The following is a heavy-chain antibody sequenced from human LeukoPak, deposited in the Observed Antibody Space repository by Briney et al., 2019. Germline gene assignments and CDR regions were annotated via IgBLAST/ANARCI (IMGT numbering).Heavy chain of an antibody. D-gene: IGHD3-10*01. CDR1: GYTFTSYG. V-gene: IGHV1-18*01. CDR3: ARDPFWHYSGSGSYYTANWFDP. J-gene: IGHJ5*02. CDR2: ISAYNGNT. Sequence: ASVKVSCKASGYTFTSYGISWVRQAPGQGLEWMGWISAYNGNTNYAQKLQGRVTMTTDTSTSAAYMELRSLRSDDTAVYYCARDPFWHYSGSGSYYTANWFDPWGQGTLVTVSS.